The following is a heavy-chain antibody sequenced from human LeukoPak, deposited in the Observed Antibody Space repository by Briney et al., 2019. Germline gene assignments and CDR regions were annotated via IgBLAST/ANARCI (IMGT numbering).Heavy chain of an antibody. J-gene: IGHJ4*02. CDR1: GYTFTGYY. CDR3: ARDVGYGYGDY. CDR2: INPNSGGT. Sequence: ASVKVSCEASGYTFTGYYMHWVRQAPGQGLKWMGWINPNSGGTNYAQKFQGRVTMTRDTSISTAYMELSRLRSDDTAVYYCARDVGYGYGDYWGQGTLVTVSS. D-gene: IGHD5-18*01. V-gene: IGHV1-2*02.